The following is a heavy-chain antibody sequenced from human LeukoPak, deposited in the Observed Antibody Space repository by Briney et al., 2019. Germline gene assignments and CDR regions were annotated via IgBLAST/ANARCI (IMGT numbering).Heavy chain of an antibody. V-gene: IGHV3-23*01. D-gene: IGHD3-9*01. CDR1: GFTFSNYA. Sequence: GGSLRLSCVASGFTFSNYAMSWVRQAQGKGLEWVSAITGSGTNRYYADSLKGRFTTSRDNSKNTVFLQMNSLRHEDTAIYYCVIWGDYDVLTAYYVPDFWGQGTLVTVSS. CDR3: VIWGDYDVLTAYYVPDF. J-gene: IGHJ4*02. CDR2: ITGSGTNR.